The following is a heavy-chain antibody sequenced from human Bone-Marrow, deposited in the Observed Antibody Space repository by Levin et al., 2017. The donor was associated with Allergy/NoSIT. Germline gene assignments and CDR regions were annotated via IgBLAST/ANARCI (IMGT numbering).Heavy chain of an antibody. V-gene: IGHV4-30-4*01. J-gene: IGHJ6*01. CDR1: GGSISRGDYY. D-gene: IGHD3-16*01. CDR2: IDNSGTT. Sequence: SETLSLTCGVSGGSISRGDYYWTWIRQPPGKGLEWIGYIDNSGTTYYNLSLNSRVTILVDTSKKQFSLRMHSVTAADTAGYYCARVITGSVPVAWGWGPKKIYYYAMDVWGQGKRVTVSS. CDR3: ARVITGSVPVAWGWGPKKIYYYAMDV.